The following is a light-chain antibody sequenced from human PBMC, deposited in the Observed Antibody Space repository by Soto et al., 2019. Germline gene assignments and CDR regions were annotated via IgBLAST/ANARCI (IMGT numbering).Light chain of an antibody. V-gene: IGKV1-33*01. J-gene: IGKJ3*01. CDR3: QHSDHLPL. CDR2: GAF. CDR1: HDSGNY. Sequence: DIQLTQSPPYLSASVGDRVTITCQASHDSGNYLNWYQHKPGKAPNLVIYGAFNLETWVPSRFSGGGSGTDFTFTISSLRPEDIATYYCQHSDHLPLFGPGTKVDF.